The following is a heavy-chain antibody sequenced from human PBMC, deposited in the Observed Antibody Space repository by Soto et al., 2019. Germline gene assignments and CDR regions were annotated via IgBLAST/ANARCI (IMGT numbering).Heavy chain of an antibody. J-gene: IGHJ4*02. D-gene: IGHD6-13*01. CDR2: ISDDGSNK. CDR1: GFTFSSYA. Sequence: QVQLVESGGGVVQPGRSLRLSCAASGFTFSSYAMHWVRQAPGKGLEWVAVISDDGSNKYYADSVKGRFTISRDNSKNTVYLQMNRLRGDDTGVYYCARYRRIASRPAGLAAGGEIIALDYWGQGTLVTVSS. V-gene: IGHV3-30-3*01. CDR3: ARYRRIASRPAGLAAGGEIIALDY.